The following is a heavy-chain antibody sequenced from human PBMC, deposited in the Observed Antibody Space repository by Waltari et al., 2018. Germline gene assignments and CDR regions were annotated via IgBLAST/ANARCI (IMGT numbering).Heavy chain of an antibody. Sequence: QVLLQESGPGLVRPSETLSLTCTVSGVSVNNYAHYWSWIRQPPGKGLEWIGDMFHGGSTDYKTSLKGRVNISTDKAKNQISLHLTSLTAADTALYFCARVTNDPFDFWGQGTMVTVSP. V-gene: IGHV4-61*08. CDR3: ARVTNDPFDF. J-gene: IGHJ3*01. CDR2: MFHGGST. CDR1: GVSVNNYAHY.